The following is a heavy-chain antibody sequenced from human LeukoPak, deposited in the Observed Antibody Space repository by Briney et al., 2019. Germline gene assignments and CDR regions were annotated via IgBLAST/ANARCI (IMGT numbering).Heavy chain of an antibody. CDR1: GFTFSSYG. Sequence: GGSLRLSCAASGFTFSSYGMHWVRQAPGKGLEWVAFIRYDGSNKYYADSVKGRFTISRDNAKNSLYLQMNSLRAEDMALYYCAKGGGGRLIYYYYMDVWGKGTTVTVSS. J-gene: IGHJ6*03. D-gene: IGHD3-16*01. V-gene: IGHV3-30*02. CDR3: AKGGGGRLIYYYYMDV. CDR2: IRYDGSNK.